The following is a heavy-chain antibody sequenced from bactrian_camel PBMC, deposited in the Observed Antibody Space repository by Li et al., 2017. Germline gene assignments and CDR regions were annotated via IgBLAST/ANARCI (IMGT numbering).Heavy chain of an antibody. CDR1: AATFRRDA. J-gene: IGHJ4*01. Sequence: VQLVESGGTLVQPGESLRLSCVVSAATFRRDAMMWVRQAQGKGLEWVAGINSFGDTTNYKESIKGRFAISRDNAKNRVYLELNSLKTDDTAIYYCANLDGHYWGQGTQVTVS. V-gene: IGHV3S40*01. CDR3: ANLDGHY. CDR2: INSFGDTT.